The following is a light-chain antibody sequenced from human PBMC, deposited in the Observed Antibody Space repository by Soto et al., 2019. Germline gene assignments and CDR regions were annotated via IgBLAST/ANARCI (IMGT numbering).Light chain of an antibody. V-gene: IGKV1-39*01. J-gene: IGKJ4*01. Sequence: DIQMTQSPASLSASVGDRVTITCRASQSIANYLNWYQQKPGTAPKLLIFAASSLQSGVPSRLSGSGSGTDFTLTISSLQPEDFETYYCQQRFSPPLTFAGGTKVYIK. CDR3: QQRFSPPLT. CDR1: QSIANY. CDR2: AAS.